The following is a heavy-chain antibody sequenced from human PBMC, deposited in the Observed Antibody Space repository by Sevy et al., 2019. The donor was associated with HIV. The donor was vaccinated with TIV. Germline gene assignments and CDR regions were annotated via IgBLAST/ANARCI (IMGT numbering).Heavy chain of an antibody. CDR1: GGSISSNSYY. CDR2: IYYSGST. CDR3: VRLSSSRGFGLHSPFDY. J-gene: IGHJ4*02. Sequence: SETLSLTCTVSGGSISSNSYYWGWVRQPPGKGLEWIGTIYYSGSTYYNPSLKSRVTISVDTSKNQFSLKLSSVTAADTAVYYCVRLSSSRGFGLHSPFDYWGQGTLVTVSS. D-gene: IGHD3-10*01. V-gene: IGHV4-39*01.